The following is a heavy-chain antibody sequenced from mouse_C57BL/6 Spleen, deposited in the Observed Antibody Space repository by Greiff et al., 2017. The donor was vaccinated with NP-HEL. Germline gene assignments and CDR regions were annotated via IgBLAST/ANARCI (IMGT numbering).Heavy chain of an antibody. CDR2: ISSRSSTI. D-gene: IGHD1-1*02. V-gene: IGHV5-17*01. CDR1: GFTFSDSG. Sequence: EVQRVESGGGLVKPGGPLKLSCAASGFTFSDSGMHWVRQAPEKGLVWVAYISSRSSTIHSADTVTGRFPLSRDNAQTTLFLQMTILRSEETAMDYCAKQKGWSDYCAMDYWGKGTSVTVSS. J-gene: IGHJ4*01. CDR3: AKQKGWSDYCAMDY.